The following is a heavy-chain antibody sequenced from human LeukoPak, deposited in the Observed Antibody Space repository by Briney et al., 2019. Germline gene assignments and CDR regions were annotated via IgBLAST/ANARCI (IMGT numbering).Heavy chain of an antibody. V-gene: IGHV3-23*01. Sequence: GGSLRLSCAASGFTFSSYAMSWVRQAPGKGLEWVSAISGSGGSTYYADSVKGRFTISRDNSKNTLYLQMNSLRAEDTAVYYCARPQHGYSYGHGDYWGQGTLVTVSS. CDR2: ISGSGGST. CDR1: GFTFSSYA. CDR3: ARPQHGYSYGHGDY. J-gene: IGHJ4*02. D-gene: IGHD5-18*01.